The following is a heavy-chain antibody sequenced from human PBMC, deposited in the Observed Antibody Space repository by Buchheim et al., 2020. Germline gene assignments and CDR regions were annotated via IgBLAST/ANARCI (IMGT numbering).Heavy chain of an antibody. D-gene: IGHD3-3*01. CDR1: GYTFTSYD. V-gene: IGHV1-8*01. J-gene: IGHJ4*02. CDR3: ARGLSTYYDFWSGYSLEPDY. CDR2: MNPNSGNT. Sequence: QVQLVQSGAEVKKPGASVKVSCKASGYTFTSYDINWVRQAPGQGLEWMGWMNPNSGNTGYAQKFQGRVTMTRNTSISTAYMELSSLRSEDTAVYYCARGLSTYYDFWSGYSLEPDYWGQGTL.